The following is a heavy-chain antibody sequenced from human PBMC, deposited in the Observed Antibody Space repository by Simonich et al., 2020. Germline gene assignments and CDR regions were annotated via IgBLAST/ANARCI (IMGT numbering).Heavy chain of an antibody. CDR3: ARHLPLGPFDY. Sequence: QVQLQQWGAGLLKPSETLSLTCAVYGGSFSGYYWSWIRQPPGKGLEWIGEINHSGSTNYNPSLKSRVTISVDTSKNQFSLKLSSVTAADTAVYYCARHLPLGPFDYWGQGTLVTVSS. D-gene: IGHD7-27*01. J-gene: IGHJ4*02. CDR1: GGSFSGYY. CDR2: INHSGST. V-gene: IGHV4-34*01.